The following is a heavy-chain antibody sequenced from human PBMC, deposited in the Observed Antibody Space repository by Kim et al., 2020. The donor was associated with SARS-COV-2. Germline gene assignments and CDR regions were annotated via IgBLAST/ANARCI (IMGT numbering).Heavy chain of an antibody. CDR1: GYTFTGYY. Sequence: ASVKVSCKASGYTFTGYYMHWVRQVPGQGLEWMGWINPNSGGTNYAQKFQGRVTMTRDTSISTAYMELSRLRSDDTAVYYCARVFSQYSSSSLDYWGQGTLVTVSS. J-gene: IGHJ4*02. CDR3: ARVFSQYSSSSLDY. CDR2: INPNSGGT. D-gene: IGHD6-13*01. V-gene: IGHV1-2*02.